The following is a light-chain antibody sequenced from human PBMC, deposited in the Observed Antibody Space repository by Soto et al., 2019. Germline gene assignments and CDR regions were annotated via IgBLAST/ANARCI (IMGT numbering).Light chain of an antibody. Sequence: SYELTQSLSVSVALGQTARITCGGNNIGRKNVHWYQQKPGQAPVLVIYRDINRPSGLPERLSGSTAGNTANLIITRVQAGDEADYNCHVWDGKTVVFGGGTKLTVL. V-gene: IGLV3-9*01. J-gene: IGLJ3*02. CDR1: NIGRKN. CDR2: RDI. CDR3: HVWDGKTVV.